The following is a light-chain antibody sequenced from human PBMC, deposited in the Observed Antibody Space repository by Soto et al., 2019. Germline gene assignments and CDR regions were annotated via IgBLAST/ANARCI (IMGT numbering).Light chain of an antibody. CDR1: SNDIGAFDY. Sequence: QAVVTQPASVSASPGQSISISCTGTSNDIGAFDYVSWYQQHPGKAPKLIIFEVFNRPSGVSTRFSGSKSGSTASLTISGLQAEDEDDYFCSSYTTNNAHVFGGGTKLTVL. J-gene: IGLJ2*01. CDR3: SSYTTNNAHV. V-gene: IGLV2-14*01. CDR2: EVF.